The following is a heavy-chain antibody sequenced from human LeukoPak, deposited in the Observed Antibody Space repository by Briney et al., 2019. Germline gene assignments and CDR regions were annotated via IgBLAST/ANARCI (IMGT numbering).Heavy chain of an antibody. J-gene: IGHJ5*02. Sequence: VSGPTLVQPTQTLTLTCTFSGFSLSTSGVGVGWIRQPPGKALVWLPLIYWDDDKRYSPSLKSRLTITKATSKNQVVLTMTNMDPVDTATYYCAHTYLEWLLFTGESTVTFDPWGQGTLVTVSS. D-gene: IGHD3-3*01. CDR3: AHTYLEWLLFTGESTVTFDP. CDR2: IYWDDDK. CDR1: GFSLSTSGVG. V-gene: IGHV2-5*02.